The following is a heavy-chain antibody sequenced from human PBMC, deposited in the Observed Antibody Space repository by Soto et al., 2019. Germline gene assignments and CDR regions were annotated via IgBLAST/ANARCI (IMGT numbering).Heavy chain of an antibody. J-gene: IGHJ4*02. Sequence: QVQLVESWGDLVKPGGSLRLSCAASGYTFSAYYMSWIRQAPGKGLEWISYIDTSGTKIYYADSVKGRFTITRDNAKNSLYLEMNSLRDEDTAVYYCASHYDMWSGYLSPVDYWGQGTLVTVSS. V-gene: IGHV3-11*01. D-gene: IGHD3-3*01. CDR2: IDTSGTKI. CDR3: ASHYDMWSGYLSPVDY. CDR1: GYTFSAYY.